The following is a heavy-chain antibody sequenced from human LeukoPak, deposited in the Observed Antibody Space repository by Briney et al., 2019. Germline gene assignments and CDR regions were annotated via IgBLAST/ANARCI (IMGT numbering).Heavy chain of an antibody. D-gene: IGHD3-16*02. CDR1: GFTFSTYT. Sequence: WGSLRLSCAASGFTFSTYTMNWVRQAPGKGLEWVASISSSSTYISYADSVKGRFTISRDNAENSLYLQMSSLRAEDTAVYYCAEAGPGGGLIVKVYYFDYWGQGTLVTVSS. CDR2: ISSSSTYI. CDR3: AEAGPGGGLIVKVYYFDY. V-gene: IGHV3-21*01. J-gene: IGHJ4*02.